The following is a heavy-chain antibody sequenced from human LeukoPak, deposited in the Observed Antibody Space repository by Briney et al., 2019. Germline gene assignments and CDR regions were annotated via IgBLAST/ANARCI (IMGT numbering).Heavy chain of an antibody. CDR3: AKALYGEPIIDY. Sequence: GGSLRLSCAASGFTFSSYAMSWVRQAPGKGPEWVSAISGSGGSTYYADSVKGRFTISRDNSKNTLYLQMNSLRAEDTAVYYCAKALYGEPIIDYWGQGTLVTVSS. D-gene: IGHD3-16*01. CDR2: ISGSGGST. CDR1: GFTFSSYA. J-gene: IGHJ4*02. V-gene: IGHV3-23*01.